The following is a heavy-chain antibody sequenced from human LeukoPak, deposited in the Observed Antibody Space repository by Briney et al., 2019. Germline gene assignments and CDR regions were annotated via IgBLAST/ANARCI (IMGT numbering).Heavy chain of an antibody. J-gene: IGHJ4*02. CDR2: INHSGST. D-gene: IGHD3-22*01. CDR3: ARGPTYYYDSSGYYRPYYFDY. Sequence: KLSETLSLTCAVYGGSFSGYYWSWIRQPPGKGLEWIGEINHSGSTNYNPSLKSQVTISVDTSKNQFSLKLSSVTAADTAVYYCARGPTYYYDSSGYYRPYYFDYWGQGTLVTVSS. V-gene: IGHV4-34*01. CDR1: GGSFSGYY.